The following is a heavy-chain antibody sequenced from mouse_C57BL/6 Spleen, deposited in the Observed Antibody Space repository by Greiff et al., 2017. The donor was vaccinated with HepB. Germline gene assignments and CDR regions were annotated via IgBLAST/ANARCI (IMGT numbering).Heavy chain of an antibody. CDR2: INPNNGGT. V-gene: IGHV1-26*01. Sequence: EVQLQQSGPELVKPGASVKISCKASGYTFTDYYMNWVKQSHGKSLEWIGDINPNNGGTSYNQKFKGKATLTVDKSSSTAYMELRSLTSEDSAVYYCARSRYYGNYGAYWGQGTLVTVSA. D-gene: IGHD2-1*01. J-gene: IGHJ3*01. CDR1: GYTFTDYY. CDR3: ARSRYYGNYGAY.